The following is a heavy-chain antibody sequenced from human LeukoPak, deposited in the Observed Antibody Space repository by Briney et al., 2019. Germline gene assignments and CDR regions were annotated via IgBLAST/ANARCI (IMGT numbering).Heavy chain of an antibody. CDR1: GYSISSGYY. CDR3: ARVDGATTDYYFDY. CDR2: IYHSGST. D-gene: IGHD4-17*01. V-gene: IGHV4-38-2*02. Sequence: SETLSLTCTVSGYSISSGYYWGWIRQPPGKGLEWIGSIYHSGSTYYNPSLKSRVTISVDTSKNQFSLKLSSVTAADTAVYYCARVDGATTDYYFDYWGQGTLVTVSS. J-gene: IGHJ4*02.